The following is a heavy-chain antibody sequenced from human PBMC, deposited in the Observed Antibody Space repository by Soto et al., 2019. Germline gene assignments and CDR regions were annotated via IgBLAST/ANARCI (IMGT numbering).Heavy chain of an antibody. V-gene: IGHV3-66*01. CDR3: ARDLYSSSRRVPDNDAFDI. D-gene: IGHD6-6*01. CDR1: GFTVSSNY. CDR2: IYSGGST. Sequence: LRLSCAASGFTVSSNYMSWVRQAPGKGLEWVSVIYSGGSTYYADSVKGRFTISRDNSKNTLYLQMNSLRAEDTAVYYCARDLYSSSRRVPDNDAFDIWGQGTMVTVSS. J-gene: IGHJ3*02.